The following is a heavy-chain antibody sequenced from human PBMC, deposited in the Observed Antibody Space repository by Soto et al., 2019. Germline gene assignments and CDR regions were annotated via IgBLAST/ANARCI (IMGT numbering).Heavy chain of an antibody. D-gene: IGHD4-17*01. CDR2: IYYSGST. J-gene: IGHJ6*02. CDR3: ARDFPHDYGDSNRPHYYGMDV. V-gene: IGHV4-31*03. Sequence: SETLSLTCTVSGGSISSGGYYWSWIRQHPGKGLEWIGYIYYSGSTYYNPSLKSRVTISVDTSKNQFSLKLSSVTAADTAVYYCARDFPHDYGDSNRPHYYGMDVWGQGTTVTVSS. CDR1: GGSISSGGYY.